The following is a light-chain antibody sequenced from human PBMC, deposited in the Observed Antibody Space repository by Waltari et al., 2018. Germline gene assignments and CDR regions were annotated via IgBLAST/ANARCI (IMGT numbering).Light chain of an antibody. CDR1: NSAIGFNNY. CDR2: DVS. Sequence: QSALPQPAPVSGSPGPPTTIPCPGPNSAIGFNNYASWYRQYPGKAPKLIIYDVSERPSGVSSRFSASKSGNTASLTISGLQADDEADYYCNSYTGSNSWVFGGGTKVTVL. J-gene: IGLJ3*02. V-gene: IGLV2-14*01. CDR3: NSYTGSNSWV.